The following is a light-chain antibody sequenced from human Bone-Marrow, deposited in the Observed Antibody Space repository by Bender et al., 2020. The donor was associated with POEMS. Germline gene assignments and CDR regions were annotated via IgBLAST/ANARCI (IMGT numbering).Light chain of an antibody. V-gene: IGLV2-14*01. J-gene: IGLJ2*01. Sequence: QSALTQPASVSGSPGQSITISCTGSGSNFGGYNYVSWYQVHPGKAPKLILYDASNRPSGVSNRFSGSKSGNTASLTISGLQAEDEADYFCTSYTSTSTVLFGGGTKLTVL. CDR3: TSYTSTSTVL. CDR2: DAS. CDR1: GSNFGGYNY.